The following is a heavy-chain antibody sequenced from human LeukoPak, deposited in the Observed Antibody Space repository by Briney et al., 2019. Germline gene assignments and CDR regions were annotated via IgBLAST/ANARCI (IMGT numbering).Heavy chain of an antibody. D-gene: IGHD3-22*01. Sequence: PSETLSLTCTVSGGSISTYYWSWIRRPPGKGLGWIGYIYYSGGTNYNPSLKSRVTISVDTSKNQFSLKLSSVTAADTAVYYCARRDPYDSSGYSFDPWGQGTLVTVSS. J-gene: IGHJ5*02. CDR2: IYYSGGT. CDR1: GGSISTYY. V-gene: IGHV4-59*08. CDR3: ARRDPYDSSGYSFDP.